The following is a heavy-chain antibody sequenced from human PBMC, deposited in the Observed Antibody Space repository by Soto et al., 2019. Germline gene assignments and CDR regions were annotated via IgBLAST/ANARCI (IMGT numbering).Heavy chain of an antibody. CDR2: ISGSGGST. D-gene: IGHD2-2*01. J-gene: IGHJ6*03. V-gene: IGHV3-23*01. CDR1: GFTFSSYA. Sequence: EVQLLESGGGLVQPGGSLRLSCAASGFTFSSYAMSWVRQAPGKGLEWVSAISGSGGSTYYADSVKGRFTISRDNSKNTLYLQMNSLRAEDTAVYYCAKDEEYQLPVYYYYYYMDVWGKGTTVTVSS. CDR3: AKDEEYQLPVYYYYYYMDV.